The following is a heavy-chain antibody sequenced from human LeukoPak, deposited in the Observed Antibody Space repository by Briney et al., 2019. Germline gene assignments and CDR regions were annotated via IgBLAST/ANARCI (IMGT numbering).Heavy chain of an antibody. D-gene: IGHD2-2*01. CDR2: IIPIFGTA. CDR1: GGTFSSYA. V-gene: IGHV1-69*05. Sequence: SVKVSCKASGGTFSSYAISWVRQAPGQGLEWMGGIIPIFGTANYAQKFQGRDTITTDESTSTAYMELSSLRSEDTAVYYCARSTPPDIVVVPAAWYYMDVWGKGTTVTVSS. CDR3: ARSTPPDIVVVPAAWYYMDV. J-gene: IGHJ6*03.